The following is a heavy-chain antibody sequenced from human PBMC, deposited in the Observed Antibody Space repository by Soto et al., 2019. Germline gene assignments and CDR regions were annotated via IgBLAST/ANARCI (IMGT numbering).Heavy chain of an antibody. CDR2: ISYDGSNK. J-gene: IGHJ4*02. Sequence: PGGSLRLSCAASGFTFSSYGVHWVRQAPGKGLEWVAVISYDGSNKYYADSVKGRFTISRDNSKNTLYLQMNSLRAEDTAVYYCAKDPTPSLHYYDSSGSSGYWGQGTLVTVSS. CDR3: AKDPTPSLHYYDSSGSSGY. D-gene: IGHD3-22*01. CDR1: GFTFSSYG. V-gene: IGHV3-30*18.